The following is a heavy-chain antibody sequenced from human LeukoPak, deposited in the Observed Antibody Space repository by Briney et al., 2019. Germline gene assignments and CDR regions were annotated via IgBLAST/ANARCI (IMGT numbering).Heavy chain of an antibody. CDR1: GFTFSDYY. J-gene: IGHJ4*02. D-gene: IGHD2-21*02. CDR2: ISSSGGTI. CDR3: ASGLNMVTVPFDY. V-gene: IGHV3-11*01. Sequence: PGGSLRLSCAASGFTFSDYYMNWIRQAPGKGLEWISYISSSGGTIYYADPVKGRFTISRDNAKKSLYLQMNSLRAEDTAVYYCASGLNMVTVPFDYWGQGTLVTVSS.